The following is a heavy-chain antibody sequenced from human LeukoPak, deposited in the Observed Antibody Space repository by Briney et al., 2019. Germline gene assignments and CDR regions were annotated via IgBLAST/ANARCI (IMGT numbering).Heavy chain of an antibody. Sequence: SETLSLTCTVSGGSISTYYWSWIRQPPGKGLEWIGYIYYGGSTNYNPSLKSRVTISVDTSKNQFSLKLSSVTAADTAMYYCARDGRIAVAGFYYYYGMDVWGQGTTVTVSS. J-gene: IGHJ6*02. CDR3: ARDGRIAVAGFYYYYGMDV. V-gene: IGHV4-59*01. CDR1: GGSISTYY. D-gene: IGHD6-19*01. CDR2: IYYGGST.